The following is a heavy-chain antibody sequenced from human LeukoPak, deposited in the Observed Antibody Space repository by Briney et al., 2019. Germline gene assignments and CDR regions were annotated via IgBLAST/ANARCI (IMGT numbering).Heavy chain of an antibody. CDR3: AREIRIVGYFGY. CDR2: IDYRGST. V-gene: IGHV4-59*01. J-gene: IGHJ4*02. CDR1: GDSISTYY. Sequence: PSETLSLTCTVSGDSISTYYWSWIRQPPGKGLEWIAYIDYRGSTNYNPSLKSRVTISVDTSKNQFSLKLSSVTAADTAVYYCAREIRIVGYFGYWGQGTLVTVSS. D-gene: IGHD1-26*01.